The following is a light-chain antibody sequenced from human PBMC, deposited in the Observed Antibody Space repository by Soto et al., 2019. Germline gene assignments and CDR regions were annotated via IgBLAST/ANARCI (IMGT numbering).Light chain of an antibody. V-gene: IGLV2-23*02. CDR3: CSYAGSSTFYV. CDR2: EVS. J-gene: IGLJ1*01. CDR1: SSDVGSYNL. Sequence: QSALTQPASVSGSPGQSITISCTGTSSDVGSYNLVSWYQQRPGKAPKLMIYEVSKRPSGVSNRFSGSKSGNTASLTISGLQAEDEADYYCCSYAGSSTFYVFGTGTKLTVL.